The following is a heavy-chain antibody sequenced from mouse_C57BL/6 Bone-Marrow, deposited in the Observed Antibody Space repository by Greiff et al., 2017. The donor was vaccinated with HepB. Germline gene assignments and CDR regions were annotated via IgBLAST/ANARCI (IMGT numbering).Heavy chain of an antibody. Sequence: VQLQQSGPGLVKPSQSLSLTCSVTGYSITSGYYWNWIRQFPGNKLEWMGYISYDGSNNYNPSLKNRISITRDTSKNQFFLKLNSVTTEDTATYYCARDDGYYSAWFAYWGQGTLVTVSA. CDR1: GYSITSGYY. D-gene: IGHD2-3*01. CDR3: ARDDGYYSAWFAY. J-gene: IGHJ3*01. CDR2: ISYDGSN. V-gene: IGHV3-6*01.